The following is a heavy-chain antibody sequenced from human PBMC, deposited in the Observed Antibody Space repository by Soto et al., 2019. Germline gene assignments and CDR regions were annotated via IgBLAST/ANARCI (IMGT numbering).Heavy chain of an antibody. V-gene: IGHV3-33*01. CDR3: GRDGALGDTAVVDS. J-gene: IGHJ4*02. CDR1: GFTFSTYG. CDR2: IWYDGSNK. D-gene: IGHD5-18*01. Sequence: QVQLVESGGGVVQPGKSLRLSCTASGFTFSTYGMHWVRQAPGKGLEGVAVIWYDGSNKYHGDSLKGRFTISRDNSENTLYLQMNNLRAEDTAVYFCGRDGALGDTAVVDSWGQGTMVTVSS.